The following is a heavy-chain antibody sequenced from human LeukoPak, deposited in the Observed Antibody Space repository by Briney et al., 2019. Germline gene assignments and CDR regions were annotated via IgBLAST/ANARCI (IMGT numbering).Heavy chain of an antibody. V-gene: IGHV4-4*07. D-gene: IGHD6-6*01. CDR2: IHTSGST. J-gene: IGHJ4*02. CDR3: ARKDGDY. CDR1: GASITSFH. Sequence: SETLSLTCAVSGASITSFHWTWFRPPAGRGLEWIGLIHTSGSTLYNPSLQSRVAMSVDVTKNQLSLKLNYVTAADAATYYCARKDGDYWGQGTLVTVSS.